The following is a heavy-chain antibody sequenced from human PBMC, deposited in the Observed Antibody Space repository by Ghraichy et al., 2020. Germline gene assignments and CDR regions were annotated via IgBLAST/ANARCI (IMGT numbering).Heavy chain of an antibody. CDR1: GFYFPIYT. CDR3: AKSSILLRGPLFISYFDY. CDR2: IDHTGSHI. V-gene: IGHV3-21*01. J-gene: IGHJ4*02. Sequence: GGSLRLSCAASGFYFPIYTMNWVRQAPGKGLEWVSSIDHTGSHIYYSDSLEGRVTISRDDAKSSLFLHLDSLRVEDTAIYYCAKSSILLRGPLFISYFDYWGQGVLLTVSS. D-gene: IGHD3-9*01.